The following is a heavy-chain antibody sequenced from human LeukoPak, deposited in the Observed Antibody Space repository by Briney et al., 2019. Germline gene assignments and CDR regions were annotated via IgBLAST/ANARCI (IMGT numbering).Heavy chain of an antibody. V-gene: IGHV3-23*01. CDR1: RFTLSSYA. J-gene: IGHJ4*02. D-gene: IGHD6-13*01. CDR3: AKEGQQLVQSYFDY. Sequence: PGGSLRLSRAASRFTLSSYAIRWVPPAPRKGVKWVSAISGSVGSTYDADSVKVRFTISSDNTKNTLYLQMNSLRAEDTAVYYCAKEGQQLVQSYFDYWGQGTLVTVSS. CDR2: ISGSVGST.